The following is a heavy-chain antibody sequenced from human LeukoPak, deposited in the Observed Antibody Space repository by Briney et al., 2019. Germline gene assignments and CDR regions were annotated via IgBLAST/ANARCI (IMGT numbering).Heavy chain of an antibody. CDR1: GFTFSSYA. J-gene: IGHJ3*02. V-gene: IGHV3-30*04. D-gene: IGHD3-22*01. Sequence: PGGSPRLSCAASGFTFSSYAMHWVRQAPGKGLEWVAVISYDGSNKYYADSVKGRFTISRDNSKNTLYLQMNSLRPEDSALYFCARGGRGSAAVVAPRSFDIWGQGTLVTVSS. CDR2: ISYDGSNK. CDR3: ARGGRGSAAVVAPRSFDI.